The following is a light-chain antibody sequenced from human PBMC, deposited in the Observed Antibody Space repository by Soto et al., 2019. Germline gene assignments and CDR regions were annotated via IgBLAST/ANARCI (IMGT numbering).Light chain of an antibody. CDR1: QDIMKY. CDR3: QQYDSLPLT. Sequence: DIQMTQSPSSLSASVGDRVTITCQASQDIMKYLNWYQQKPGKAPKLLIYDASNLETGVPSRFSGSGSGTDFTFTISSLQPEDIATYFCQQYDSLPLTFGPGTKVDIK. CDR2: DAS. J-gene: IGKJ3*01. V-gene: IGKV1-33*01.